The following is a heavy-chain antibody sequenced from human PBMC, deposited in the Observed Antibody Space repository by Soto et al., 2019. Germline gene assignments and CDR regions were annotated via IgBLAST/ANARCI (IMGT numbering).Heavy chain of an antibody. CDR1: GGSISSGGYY. J-gene: IGHJ4*02. CDR3: ARATYYYESSGYSDRVLDY. Sequence: QVQLQESGPGLVKPSQPLSLPCTVSGGSISSGGYYWSWIRQHPGKGLEWIGYIYYSGNTYYNPSLKRRVNISEDTSKNQFSLKLSSVTAADTAVYYCARATYYYESSGYSDRVLDYWGQGTLVTVSS. D-gene: IGHD3-22*01. CDR2: IYYSGNT. V-gene: IGHV4-31*03.